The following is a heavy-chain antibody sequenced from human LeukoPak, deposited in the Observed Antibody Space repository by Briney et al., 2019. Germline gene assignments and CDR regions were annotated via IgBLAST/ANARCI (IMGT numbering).Heavy chain of an antibody. J-gene: IGHJ4*02. V-gene: IGHV4-59*12. Sequence: SEPLSLTCTVSDGSITNYYWSWIRQPPGKGLEWIAYSHYSKTTTYHPSLRSPATVSLNASQNQFSLTLSSLTAADTAVYYCARDAGKHYGDFFDYWGQGTLVTVSS. D-gene: IGHD4-17*01. CDR3: ARDAGKHYGDFFDY. CDR1: DGSITNYY. CDR2: SHYSKTT.